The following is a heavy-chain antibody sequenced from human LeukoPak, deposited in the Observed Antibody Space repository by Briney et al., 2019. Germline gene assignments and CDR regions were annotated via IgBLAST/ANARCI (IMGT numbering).Heavy chain of an antibody. Sequence: PGGSLRLSCAASGFTFSSYAMHWVRQAPGKGLEWVAVISYDGSNKYYADSVKGRFTISRDNSKNTLYLQMNSLRAEDTAVYYCARDDASMLTFGGVIDYWGQGTLVTVSS. J-gene: IGHJ4*02. CDR2: ISYDGSNK. D-gene: IGHD3-16*01. CDR1: GFTFSSYA. CDR3: ARDDASMLTFGGVIDY. V-gene: IGHV3-30-3*01.